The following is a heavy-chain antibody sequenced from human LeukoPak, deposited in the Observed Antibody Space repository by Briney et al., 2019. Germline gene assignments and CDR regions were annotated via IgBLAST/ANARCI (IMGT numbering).Heavy chain of an antibody. CDR3: ARDEALTMAIDY. V-gene: IGHV3-11*01. Sequence: PGGSLRLSCAASGFTFSNYYMSGIRQAPGKGLEWVSYISSSGSTIYYADSVKGRFTISRDNAKNSLYLQMNSLRAEDTAVYYCARDEALTMAIDYWGQGTLVTVSS. D-gene: IGHD3-10*01. CDR1: GFTFSNYY. CDR2: ISSSGSTI. J-gene: IGHJ4*02.